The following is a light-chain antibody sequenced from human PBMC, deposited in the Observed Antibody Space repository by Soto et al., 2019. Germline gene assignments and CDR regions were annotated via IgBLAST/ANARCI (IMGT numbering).Light chain of an antibody. Sequence: QSALTQPPSASGTPGQRATISCSGSTSNLGSNFVYWYQQVPGAAPKLLISRNDQRPSGVPDRFSGSKSGTSASLAISGLRSEDEADYHCAAWDDSLSGVVFGGGTQLTVL. J-gene: IGLJ3*02. CDR2: RND. V-gene: IGLV1-47*01. CDR3: AAWDDSLSGVV. CDR1: TSNLGSNF.